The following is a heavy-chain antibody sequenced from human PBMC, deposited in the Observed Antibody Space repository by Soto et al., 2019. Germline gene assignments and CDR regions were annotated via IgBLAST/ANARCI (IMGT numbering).Heavy chain of an antibody. D-gene: IGHD3-22*01. Sequence: QVQLQESGPGLVKPSQTLSLTCTVSGGSISSGGYYWSWIRQHPGKGLEWIGYIHYSGSTYYNPSLKSRITISLDTSKNQFSLKLSSVTAADTAAYYCARVAHYYDSSGYPGSLDYWGQGTLVTVSS. V-gene: IGHV4-31*03. CDR3: ARVAHYYDSSGYPGSLDY. J-gene: IGHJ4*02. CDR2: IHYSGST. CDR1: GGSISSGGYY.